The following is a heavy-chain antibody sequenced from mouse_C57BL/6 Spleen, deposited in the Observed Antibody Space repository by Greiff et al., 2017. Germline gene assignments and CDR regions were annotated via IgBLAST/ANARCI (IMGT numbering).Heavy chain of an antibody. J-gene: IGHJ1*03. D-gene: IGHD1-1*01. CDR2: ISSGSSTI. CDR3: ARPGGSSSWYFDV. CDR1: GFTFSDYG. Sequence: EVQLVESGGGLVKPGGSLKLSCAASGFTFSDYGMHWVRQAPEKGLEWVAYISSGSSTIYYADTVKGRFTISRDNAKNTLFLQMTSLRSEDTAMYYCARPGGSSSWYFDVWGTGTTVTVSS. V-gene: IGHV5-17*01.